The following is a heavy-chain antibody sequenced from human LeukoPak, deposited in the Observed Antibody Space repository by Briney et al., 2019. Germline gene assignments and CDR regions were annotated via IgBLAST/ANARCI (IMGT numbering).Heavy chain of an antibody. CDR2: ISYDGTNK. CDR1: GFTFKNYA. D-gene: IGHD3-9*01. J-gene: IGHJ4*02. CDR3: TRGDYDILTAYYW. Sequence: GGSLRLSCAASGFTFKNYAIHWVRQAPGKGLEWVAVISYDGTNKYYADSVKDRFAISRDDSKSTVYLQMNTLRPEDTAVYYCTRGDYDILTAYYWWGQGTLVTVSS. V-gene: IGHV3-30*09.